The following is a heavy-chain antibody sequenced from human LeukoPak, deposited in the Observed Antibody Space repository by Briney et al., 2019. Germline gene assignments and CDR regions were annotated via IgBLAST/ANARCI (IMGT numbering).Heavy chain of an antibody. CDR1: GGSITTTNY. CDR3: SRESGPYSPFGH. D-gene: IGHD1-26*01. J-gene: IGHJ4*02. Sequence: PSGTLSLTCGVSGGSITTTNYWSWVRQSPRRGLEWIGEISLSGYTVFNPSLRGRVTMSLDESKNHLSLTLASVTAADTAIYYCSRESGPYSPFGHWGQGILVTVTT. CDR2: ISLSGYT. V-gene: IGHV4-4*02.